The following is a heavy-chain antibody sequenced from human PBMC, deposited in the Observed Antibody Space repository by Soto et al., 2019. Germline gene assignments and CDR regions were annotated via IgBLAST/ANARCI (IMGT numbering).Heavy chain of an antibody. CDR2: IYPGDSDT. V-gene: IGHV5-51*01. CDR3: AVHCSGGSCYSGNWFDP. D-gene: IGHD2-15*01. CDR1: GYSFTSYW. Sequence: GESLKISCKGSGYSFTSYWIGWVRQMPGKGLEWMGIIYPGDSDTRYSPSFQGQVTISADKSISTAYLQWSSLKASDTAMYYCAVHCSGGSCYSGNWFDPWGQGTLVTVSS. J-gene: IGHJ5*02.